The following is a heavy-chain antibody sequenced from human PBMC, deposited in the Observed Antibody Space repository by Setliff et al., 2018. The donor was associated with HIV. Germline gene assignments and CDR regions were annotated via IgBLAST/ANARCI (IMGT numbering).Heavy chain of an antibody. CDR3: ARGAEYPNWYFDL. Sequence: PSETLSLTCTVSGGSINGGTYYWSWIRQPAGKGLEWIGRVYNSGSANYNPSLTSRVTMSVDTSKNQFSLNLNSLTAADTAIYYCARGAEYPNWYFDLWGRGTLVTVSS. CDR2: VYNSGSA. J-gene: IGHJ2*01. V-gene: IGHV4-61*02. CDR1: GGSINGGTYY.